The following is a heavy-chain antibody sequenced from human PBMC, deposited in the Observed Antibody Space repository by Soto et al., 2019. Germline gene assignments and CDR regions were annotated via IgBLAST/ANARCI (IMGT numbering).Heavy chain of an antibody. CDR2: ISSTTNYI. CDR3: ARESEDLTSNFDY. J-gene: IGHJ4*02. CDR1: GFTFSGYS. Sequence: GGSLRLSCAASGFTFSGYSMNWVRQAPGKGLEWVSSISSTTNYIYYGDSMKGRFTISRDNAKNSLYLEMNSLRAEDTAVYYCARESEDLTSNFDYWGQGTLVTVSS. V-gene: IGHV3-21*06.